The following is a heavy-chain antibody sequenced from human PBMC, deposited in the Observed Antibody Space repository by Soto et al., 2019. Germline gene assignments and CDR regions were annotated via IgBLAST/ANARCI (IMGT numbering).Heavy chain of an antibody. J-gene: IGHJ5*02. V-gene: IGHV4-34*01. CDR3: ARRSGYSYGTGGTYNWFDP. Sequence: SETLSLTCAVYGGSFSGYYWSWIRQPPGKGLEWIGEINHSGSTNYNPSLKSRVTISVDTSKNQFSLKLSSVTAADTAVYYCARRSGYSYGTGGTYNWFDPWGQGTLVTVSS. CDR1: GGSFSGYY. D-gene: IGHD5-18*01. CDR2: INHSGST.